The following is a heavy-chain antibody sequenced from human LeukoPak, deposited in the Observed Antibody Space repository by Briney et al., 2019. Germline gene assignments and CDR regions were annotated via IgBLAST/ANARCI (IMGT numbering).Heavy chain of an antibody. V-gene: IGHV1-2*04. CDR2: INPNSGGT. J-gene: IGHJ3*02. Sequence: APVKVSCKASGYTFTGYYMHWVRQAPGQGLEWMGWINPNSGGTNYAQKFQGWVTMTRDTSISTAYMELSSLRSEDTAVYYCASSMFRDKDAFDIWGQGTMVTVSS. D-gene: IGHD3-10*02. CDR1: GYTFTGYY. CDR3: ASSMFRDKDAFDI.